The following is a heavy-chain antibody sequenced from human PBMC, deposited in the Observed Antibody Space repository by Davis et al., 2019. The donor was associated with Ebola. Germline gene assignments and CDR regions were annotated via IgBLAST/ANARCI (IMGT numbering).Heavy chain of an antibody. CDR2: IYYSGST. D-gene: IGHD4-17*01. CDR1: GASISSDDYY. CDR3: ARAKDGDYVRLNWFDP. Sequence: MPGGSLRLSCTVSGASISSDDYYWSWIRQPPGKGLEWIGYIYYSGSTNYNPSLKSRVTISVDTSKNQFSLKLSSVTAADTAVYYCARAKDGDYVRLNWFDPWGQGTLVTVSS. J-gene: IGHJ5*02. V-gene: IGHV4-61*08.